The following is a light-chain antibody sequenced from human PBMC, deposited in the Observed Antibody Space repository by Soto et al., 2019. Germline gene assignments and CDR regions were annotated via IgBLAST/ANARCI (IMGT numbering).Light chain of an antibody. CDR3: QQYNSYSLP. J-gene: IGKJ4*01. CDR2: KAA. CDR1: QSISSW. Sequence: DIQMTQSPSTLSASVGDRVTITCRASQSISSWLAWYQQKPGKAPKLLIYKAASLESGVPSRFSGSGSGTEFTLTISSLQPDDFATYYCQQYNSYSLPFGGGTKVEIK. V-gene: IGKV1-5*03.